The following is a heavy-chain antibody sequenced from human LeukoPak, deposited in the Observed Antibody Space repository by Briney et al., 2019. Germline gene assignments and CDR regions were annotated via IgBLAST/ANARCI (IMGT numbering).Heavy chain of an antibody. J-gene: IGHJ6*02. V-gene: IGHV3-11*01. CDR1: GFTFSDYY. CDR2: ISSSGSTI. CDR3: ARDRYGSGAHFYYYYYGMDV. D-gene: IGHD3-10*01. Sequence: PGGSLRLSCAASGFTFSDYYMSWIRQAPGKGLEWVSYISSSGSTIYYADSVKGRFTISRDNAKKSVYLKMNSLRAEDTAVYYCARDRYGSGAHFYYYYYGMDVWGQGTTVTVSS.